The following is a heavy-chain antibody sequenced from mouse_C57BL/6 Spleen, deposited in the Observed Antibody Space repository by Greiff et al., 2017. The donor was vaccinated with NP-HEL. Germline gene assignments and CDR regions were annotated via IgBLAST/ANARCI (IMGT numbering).Heavy chain of an antibody. Sequence: EVQLQQSGPELVKPGASVKISCKASGYTFTDYYMNWVKQSHGKSLEWIGDINPNNGGTSYNQKFKGKATLTVDKSSSTAYMELRSLTSEDSAVYYCARSDDGSSSWYFDVWGTGTTVTVSS. J-gene: IGHJ1*03. D-gene: IGHD1-1*01. CDR2: INPNNGGT. CDR3: ARSDDGSSSWYFDV. V-gene: IGHV1-26*01. CDR1: GYTFTDYY.